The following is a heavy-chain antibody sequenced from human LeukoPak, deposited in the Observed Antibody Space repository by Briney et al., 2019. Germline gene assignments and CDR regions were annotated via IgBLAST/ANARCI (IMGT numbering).Heavy chain of an antibody. Sequence: PVETLSLTCTVSGGSISSSSYYWGWIRQPPGKGLEWIGNISYSGSTYYIPSLKSRVTISVDTSKNQFSLKLSSVTAADTAVYYCARLYSSRPDYWGQGTLVTVSS. CDR2: ISYSGST. CDR3: ARLYSSRPDY. CDR1: GGSISSSSYY. D-gene: IGHD6-19*01. V-gene: IGHV4-39*01. J-gene: IGHJ4*02.